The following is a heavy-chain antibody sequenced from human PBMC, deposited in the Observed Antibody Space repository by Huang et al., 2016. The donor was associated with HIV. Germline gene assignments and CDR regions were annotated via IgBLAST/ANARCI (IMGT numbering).Heavy chain of an antibody. V-gene: IGHV1-24*01. J-gene: IGHJ3*02. CDR2: FEPEEGET. CDR1: GYTVSELS. Sequence: QVQLVESGAELKKPGASVRVSCKVSGYTVSELSLHWVRQAPEKGLAWRGGFEPEEGETIYAQRLQGRVTMTEYTSTDTAYMELSSLRPEDTAVYYCATSTPDVGAGVLRSAFDIWGQGTMVTVSS. D-gene: IGHD2-15*01. CDR3: ATSTPDVGAGVLRSAFDI.